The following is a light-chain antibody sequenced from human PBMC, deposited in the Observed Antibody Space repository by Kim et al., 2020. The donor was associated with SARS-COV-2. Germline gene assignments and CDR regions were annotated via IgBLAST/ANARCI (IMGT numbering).Light chain of an antibody. CDR3: NSRDSSGNQVV. J-gene: IGLJ2*01. CDR1: SLRSYY. CDR2: GKN. Sequence: SSELTQDPAVSVALGQTVRITCQGDSLRSYYASWYQQKPGQAPVLVIYGKNNRPSGIPDRFSGSSSGNTASWTITGAQAEDEADYYCNSRDSSGNQVVFG. V-gene: IGLV3-19*01.